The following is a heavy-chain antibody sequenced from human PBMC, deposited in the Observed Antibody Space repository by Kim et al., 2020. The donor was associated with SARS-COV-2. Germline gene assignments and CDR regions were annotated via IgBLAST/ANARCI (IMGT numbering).Heavy chain of an antibody. J-gene: IGHJ5*02. D-gene: IGHD3-9*01. Sequence: SETLSLTCAVYGGSFSGYYWSWIRQPPGKGLEWIGEINHSGSTNYNPSLKSRVTISVDTSKNQFSLKLSSVTAADTAVYYCARGARRILRYFDWLSSSWFDPWGQGTLVTVSS. CDR2: INHSGST. CDR3: ARGARRILRYFDWLSSSWFDP. V-gene: IGHV4-34*01. CDR1: GGSFSGYY.